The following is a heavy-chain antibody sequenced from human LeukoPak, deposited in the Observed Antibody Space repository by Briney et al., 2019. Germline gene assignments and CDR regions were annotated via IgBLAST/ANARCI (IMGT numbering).Heavy chain of an antibody. D-gene: IGHD1-7*01. CDR1: GGSISRTSSC. CDR3: ARVLTATMHS. J-gene: IGHJ4*02. Sequence: PSETLSLTCTVSGGSISRTSSCWGWIRQPPGKGLEWIGYIYHSGSTYYNLSLKNRITISIDTSKNQFSLQLTSVTAADTAVYYCARVLTATMHSWGQGTLVTVSS. CDR2: IYHSGST. V-gene: IGHV4-39*07.